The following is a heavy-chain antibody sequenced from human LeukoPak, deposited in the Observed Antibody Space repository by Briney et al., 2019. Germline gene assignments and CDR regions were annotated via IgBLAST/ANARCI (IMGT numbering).Heavy chain of an antibody. J-gene: IGHJ6*02. Sequence: GGSLRLSCAASGLTFSSYAMSWVRQAPGKGLEWVSAISGSGGSTYYADSVKGRFTISRDNSKNTLYLQMNSLRAEDTAVYYCAKDSGSFGYYYYGMDVWGQGTTVTVSS. V-gene: IGHV3-23*01. CDR2: ISGSGGST. D-gene: IGHD1-26*01. CDR3: AKDSGSFGYYYYGMDV. CDR1: GLTFSSYA.